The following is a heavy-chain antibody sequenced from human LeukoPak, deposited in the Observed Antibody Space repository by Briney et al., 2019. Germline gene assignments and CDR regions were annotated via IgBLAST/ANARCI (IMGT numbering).Heavy chain of an antibody. J-gene: IGHJ4*02. CDR2: INPNSGGT. Sequence: ASVKLSCEASGYTFTVYYMHWVRQAQGQGLGRVGWINPNSGGTNYARKFQGRVTMTRDTSISTAYLELSTLRSDETAVYYCARDLQVVPYEHVYFDYWGQGTLVTVSS. V-gene: IGHV1-2*02. CDR1: GYTFTVYY. CDR3: ARDLQVVPYEHVYFDY. D-gene: IGHD2-2*01.